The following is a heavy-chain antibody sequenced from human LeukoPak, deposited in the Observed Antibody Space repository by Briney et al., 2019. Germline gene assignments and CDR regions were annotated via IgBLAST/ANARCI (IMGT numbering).Heavy chain of an antibody. Sequence: ESGPTLVNPTQTLTLTCTFSGFSLSTGGVGVGRIRQPPGKALEWLALTYWNNDKRYSPSLKSRLTITTDTSKNQVVLTMTNMDPVDTATYFCAHSGTYYRDFDYWGQGTLVTVSS. J-gene: IGHJ4*02. V-gene: IGHV2-5*01. CDR1: GFSLSTGGVG. D-gene: IGHD1-26*01. CDR3: AHSGTYYRDFDY. CDR2: TYWNNDK.